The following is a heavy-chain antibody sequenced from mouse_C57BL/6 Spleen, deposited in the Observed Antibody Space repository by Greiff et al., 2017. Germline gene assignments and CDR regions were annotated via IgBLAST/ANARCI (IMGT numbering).Heavy chain of an antibody. D-gene: IGHD2-4*01. CDR2: IDPENGDT. CDR3: TYTDYDALDY. Sequence: VQLQQSGAELVRPGASVKLSCTASGFNIKDDYMHWVKQRPEQGLEWIGWIDPENGDTEYASKFQGKATITADTSSNTAYLQLSSLTSEDTAVYYCTYTDYDALDYWGQGTTLTVSS. V-gene: IGHV14-4*01. J-gene: IGHJ2*01. CDR1: GFNIKDDY.